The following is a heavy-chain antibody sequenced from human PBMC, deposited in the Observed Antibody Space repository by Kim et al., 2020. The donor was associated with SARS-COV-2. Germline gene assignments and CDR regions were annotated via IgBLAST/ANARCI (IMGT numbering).Heavy chain of an antibody. J-gene: IGHJ6*02. Sequence: SETLSLTCTVSGGSISSGSYYWSWIRQPAGKGLEWIGRIYTSGSTNYNPSLKSRVTISVDTSKNQFSLKLSSVTAADTAVYYCALNCRGFGECAADYYYGMDVWGQGTTVTVSS. V-gene: IGHV4-61*02. D-gene: IGHD3-10*01. CDR1: GGSISSGSYY. CDR3: ALNCRGFGECAADYYYGMDV. CDR2: IYTSGST.